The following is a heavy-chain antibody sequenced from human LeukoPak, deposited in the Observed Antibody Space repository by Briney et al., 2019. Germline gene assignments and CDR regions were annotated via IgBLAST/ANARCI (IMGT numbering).Heavy chain of an antibody. CDR1: GFTFSSYS. CDR3: AREGGYRYFDY. Sequence: GGSLRLSCAVSGFTFSSYSMSWVRQAPGKGLEWVSSISSSSSYIYYADSVKGRFTISRDNAKNSLYLQMNSLRAEDTAVYYCAREGGYRYFDYWGQGTLVTVSS. V-gene: IGHV3-21*01. J-gene: IGHJ4*02. D-gene: IGHD5-18*01. CDR2: ISSSSSYI.